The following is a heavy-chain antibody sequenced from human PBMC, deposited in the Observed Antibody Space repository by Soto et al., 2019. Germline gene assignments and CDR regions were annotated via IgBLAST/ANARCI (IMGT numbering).Heavy chain of an antibody. CDR3: ARSYYYDSSGYYRSFFQH. CDR1: GFTFSSYG. V-gene: IGHV3-33*01. CDR2: KWYDGSNK. D-gene: IGHD3-22*01. J-gene: IGHJ1*01. Sequence: QVQLVESGGGVVQPGRSLRLSCAASGFTFSSYGMHWVRQAPGKGLEWVXXKWYDGSNKYYADSVKGRFTNSRDNSKNTLYLQMNSLRAEDTAVYYCARSYYYDSSGYYRSFFQHWGQGTLVTVSS.